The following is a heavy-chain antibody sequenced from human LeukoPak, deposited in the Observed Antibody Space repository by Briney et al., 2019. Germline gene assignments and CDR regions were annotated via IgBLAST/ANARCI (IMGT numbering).Heavy chain of an antibody. CDR3: ARGWVAVADDAFDI. CDR1: GGSISSGGYS. V-gene: IGHV4-30-2*01. D-gene: IGHD6-19*01. Sequence: PSQTLSLTCAVSGGSISSGGYSWSWIRQPPGKGLEWIAYIYHSGSTYYNPSLKSRVTISVDKSKNQFSLKLSSVTAADTAVYYCARGWVAVADDAFDIWGQGTMVTVSS. J-gene: IGHJ3*02. CDR2: IYHSGST.